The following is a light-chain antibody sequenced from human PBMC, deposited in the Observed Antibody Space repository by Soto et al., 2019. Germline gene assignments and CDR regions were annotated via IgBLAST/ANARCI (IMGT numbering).Light chain of an antibody. V-gene: IGKV3-20*01. J-gene: IGKJ1*01. CDR1: QSVSSSY. Sequence: EIVLTQSPGTLSLSPGERATLSCRASQSVSSSYLAWYQQKPGQAPRLLIYGASSRAAGIPDRFSGSGSGTDFTLTISRLEPEDSGVYYCQQYGSSPLTFGRGTKVEI. CDR2: GAS. CDR3: QQYGSSPLT.